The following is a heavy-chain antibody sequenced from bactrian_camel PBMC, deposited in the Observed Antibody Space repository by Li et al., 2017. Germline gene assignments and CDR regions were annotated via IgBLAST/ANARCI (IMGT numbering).Heavy chain of an antibody. D-gene: IGHD6*01. V-gene: IGHV3S53*01. CDR2: VTDGGRI. Sequence: LVESGGGSVQAGGSLGLSCAASGYTYSTYSMGWFRQAPGKEREGVATVTDGGRIYYDDSVKGRFTISQDNAKNTVFLQMNNLQPEDTSMYYCAAAKYGYPWTVPLQSDAYNYWGQGTQVTVS. J-gene: IGHJ4*01. CDR1: GYTYSTYS. CDR3: AAAKYGYPWTVPLQSDAYNY.